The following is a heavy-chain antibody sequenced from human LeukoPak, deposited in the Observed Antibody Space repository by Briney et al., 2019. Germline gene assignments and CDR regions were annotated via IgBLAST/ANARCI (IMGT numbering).Heavy chain of an antibody. CDR3: ARGSLDGYHDY. V-gene: IGHV4-34*01. CDR1: GGSFSGYY. D-gene: IGHD2-15*01. J-gene: IGHJ4*02. Sequence: PSETLSLTCAVYGGSFSGYYWSWIRQPPGKGLEWIGEINHSGSTNYNPSLKSRVTISVDTSNNQFSLKLTSLTAADTAVYYCARGSLDGYHDYWGQGTLVTVSS. CDR2: INHSGST.